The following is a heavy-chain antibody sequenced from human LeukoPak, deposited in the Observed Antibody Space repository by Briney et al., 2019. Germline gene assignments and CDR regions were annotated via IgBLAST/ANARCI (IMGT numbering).Heavy chain of an antibody. CDR2: ISDTGATT. V-gene: IGHV3-23*01. D-gene: IGHD2-8*01. CDR3: AKDTSIGRYCTNGVCSPFDY. J-gene: IGHJ4*02. CDR1: GFTFSSYA. Sequence: GGSLRLSCAGSGFTFSSYAMSWVRQAPGKGLEWASAISDTGATTYDADSVKGRFTISRDNSRSTLYLQMNSLRAEDTALYYCAKDTSIGRYCTNGVCSPFDYWGQGTLVTVSS.